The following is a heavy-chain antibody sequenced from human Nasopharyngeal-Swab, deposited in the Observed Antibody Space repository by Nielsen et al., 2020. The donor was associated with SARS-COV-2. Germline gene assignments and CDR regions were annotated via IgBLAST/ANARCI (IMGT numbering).Heavy chain of an antibody. J-gene: IGHJ5*02. CDR1: GGSFSNYY. CDR3: ARGAPSSYWFDP. CDR2: FKYGGSS. V-gene: IGHV4-34*01. Sequence: SEPLSLTCAVFGGSFSNYYWTWIRQPPGKDLEWIGEFKYGGSSNYNPSLKSRVTMSLDTSKNQFSLELGSVTAADTAVYYCARGAPSSYWFDPWGQGTLVTVSS.